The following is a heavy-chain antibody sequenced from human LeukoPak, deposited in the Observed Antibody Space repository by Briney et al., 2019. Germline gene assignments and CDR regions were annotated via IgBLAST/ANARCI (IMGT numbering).Heavy chain of an antibody. Sequence: EPSETLSLTCTVSGGSISSGGYYWSWIRQHPGKGLEWIGYIYYSGSTYYNPSLKSRVTISVDTSKSQFSLKLSSVTAADTAVYYCARALPAARRFDYWGQGTLVTVSS. CDR2: IYYSGST. CDR3: ARALPAARRFDY. V-gene: IGHV4-31*03. D-gene: IGHD6-6*01. CDR1: GGSISSGGYY. J-gene: IGHJ4*02.